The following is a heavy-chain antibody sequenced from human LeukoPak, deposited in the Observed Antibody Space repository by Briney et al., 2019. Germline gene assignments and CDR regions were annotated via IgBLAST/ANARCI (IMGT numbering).Heavy chain of an antibody. V-gene: IGHV1-2*06. CDR2: INPNSGAA. Sequence: VASVKVSCKASGYTFTDYYMHWVRQAPGQGLEWMGRINPNSGAADYAQEFQGRVTMTRDTSINTVNMELSRLRSDDTAVYYCARASYSNYATHFDYWGQGTLVSVSS. CDR1: GYTFTDYY. J-gene: IGHJ4*02. D-gene: IGHD4-11*01. CDR3: ARASYSNYATHFDY.